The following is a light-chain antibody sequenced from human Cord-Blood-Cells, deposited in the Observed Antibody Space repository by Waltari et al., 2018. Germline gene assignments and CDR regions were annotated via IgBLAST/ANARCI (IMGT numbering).Light chain of an antibody. Sequence: EIVFTQSPGTLALSPGERATLSCRASQSVSSSYLAWYQQKPGQAPRLLIYGASSRATGITDRFSGSGSGTDFTLTISRLEPEDFAVYYCQQYGSSPYTFGQGTKLEIK. V-gene: IGKV3-20*01. CDR1: QSVSSSY. J-gene: IGKJ2*01. CDR3: QQYGSSPYT. CDR2: GAS.